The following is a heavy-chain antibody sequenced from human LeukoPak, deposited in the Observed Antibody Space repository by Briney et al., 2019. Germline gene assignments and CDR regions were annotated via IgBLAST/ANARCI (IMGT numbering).Heavy chain of an antibody. Sequence: GGSLRLSCAASGFTFSSYAMSWVRQAPGKGLEGVSAISGSGGSTYYADSVKGRFTISRDNSKNTLYLQMNSLRAEDTAVYYCAKDQGLLWFGELSPSDYWGQGTLVTVSS. D-gene: IGHD3-10*01. V-gene: IGHV3-23*01. CDR3: AKDQGLLWFGELSPSDY. CDR2: ISGSGGST. CDR1: GFTFSSYA. J-gene: IGHJ4*02.